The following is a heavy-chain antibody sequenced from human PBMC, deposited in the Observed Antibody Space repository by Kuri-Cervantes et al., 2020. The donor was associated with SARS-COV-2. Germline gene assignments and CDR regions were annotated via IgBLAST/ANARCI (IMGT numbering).Heavy chain of an antibody. CDR3: ARDRITIFGRYYYGMDV. D-gene: IGHD3-3*01. CDR1: GFTFSSYG. J-gene: IGHJ6*02. CDR2: ISYDGSNK. V-gene: IGHV3-30*03. Sequence: GGSLRLSCAASGFTFSSYGIHWVRQAPGKGLEWVAVISYDGSNKYYADSVKGRFTISRDNSKNSLYLQMNSLRAEDTAVYYCARDRITIFGRYYYGMDVWGQGTTVTVSS.